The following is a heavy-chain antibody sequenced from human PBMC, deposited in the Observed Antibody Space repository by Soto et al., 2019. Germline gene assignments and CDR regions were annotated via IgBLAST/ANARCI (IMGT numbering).Heavy chain of an antibody. D-gene: IGHD3-16*01. CDR2: INSGGAT. CDR1: GFIVSNNY. V-gene: IGHV3-53*02. J-gene: IGHJ5*02. CDR3: ARGTGGSRRFDP. Sequence: EVQLVETGGGLIQPGGSLRLSCEVSGFIVSNNYITWIRQAPGKGLEWVSIINSGGATYNADSVKGRFTISRDNSKNTVYLQMNNMRAEDTAVYYCARGTGGSRRFDPWGQGTLVTVSS.